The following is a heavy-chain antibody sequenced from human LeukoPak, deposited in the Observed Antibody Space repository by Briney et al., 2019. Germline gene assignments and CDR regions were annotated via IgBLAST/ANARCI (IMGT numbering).Heavy chain of an antibody. V-gene: IGHV1-69*13. CDR2: IIPIFGTA. Sequence: SVKVSCKASGYTFTRYTMNWVRQAPGQGLEWMGGIIPIFGTANYAQKFQGRVTITADESTSTAYMELSSLRSEDTAVYYCARDSLYGSGSYYNEDYWGQGTLVTVSS. CDR1: GYTFTRYT. CDR3: ARDSLYGSGSYYNEDY. J-gene: IGHJ4*02. D-gene: IGHD3-10*01.